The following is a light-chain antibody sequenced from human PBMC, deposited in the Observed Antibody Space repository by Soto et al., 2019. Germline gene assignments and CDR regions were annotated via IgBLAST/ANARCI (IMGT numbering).Light chain of an antibody. CDR3: LLFYGGGQQV. CDR2: TTT. J-gene: IGLJ3*02. Sequence: QTVVTQEPSLTVSPGETVTLTCASSTGAVTDAYYPNWFQQKRGQAPRALIFTTTNRHSWTPARFSGSLLEGKAALTVSDVQPEDEADYYCLLFYGGGQQVFGGGTKVTVL. CDR1: TGAVTDAYY. V-gene: IGLV7-43*01.